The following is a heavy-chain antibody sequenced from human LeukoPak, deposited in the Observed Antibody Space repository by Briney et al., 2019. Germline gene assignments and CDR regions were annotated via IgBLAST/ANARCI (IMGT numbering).Heavy chain of an antibody. V-gene: IGHV1-2*02. CDR1: GYTFTGYY. J-gene: IGHJ4*02. D-gene: IGHD2-2*02. Sequence: GASVKVSCKASGYTFTGYYMHWVRQAPGQGLEWMGWINPNSGGTNYAQKFQGRVTMTRDTSISTAYMELSRLRSDDTAVYYCARSLYCSSTSCYTFHYWGQGTLVTVSS. CDR3: ARSLYCSSTSCYTFHY. CDR2: INPNSGGT.